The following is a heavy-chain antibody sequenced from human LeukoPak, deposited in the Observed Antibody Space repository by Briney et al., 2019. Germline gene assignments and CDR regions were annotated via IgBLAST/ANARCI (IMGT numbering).Heavy chain of an antibody. Sequence: GGSLRLSCSASGFTFSNYAMAWVRQAPGKGLECVSAISNNGVSTYYADSVKGRFTISRDNSKSTLYLQMNSLRAEDTAVYYCAMNWNCDYWGQGTLVTVSS. D-gene: IGHD1-1*01. CDR3: AMNWNCDY. CDR2: ISNNGVST. V-gene: IGHV3-64*04. J-gene: IGHJ4*02. CDR1: GFTFSNYA.